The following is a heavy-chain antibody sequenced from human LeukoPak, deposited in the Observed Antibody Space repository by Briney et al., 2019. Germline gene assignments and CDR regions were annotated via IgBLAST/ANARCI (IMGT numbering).Heavy chain of an antibody. V-gene: IGHV3-7*01. CDR1: GFTFSSYW. CDR2: IKQDGSEK. J-gene: IGHJ6*02. Sequence: PGGSLRLSCAASGFTFSSYWMSWVRQAPGKGLEWVANIKQDGSEKYYVDSVKGRLTISRDNAKNSLYLQMNSLRAEDTAVYYCARAKGSYYYGMDVWGQGTTVTVSS. CDR3: ARAKGSYYYGMDV.